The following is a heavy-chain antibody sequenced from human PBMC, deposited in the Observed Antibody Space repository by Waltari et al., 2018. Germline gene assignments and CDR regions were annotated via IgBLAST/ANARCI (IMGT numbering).Heavy chain of an antibody. CDR3: ARDRDDAFDI. CDR1: DYTFINYG. CDR2: ISTYNGNT. J-gene: IGHJ3*02. D-gene: IGHD3-10*01. Sequence: QVHLVQSGAEVKKPGASVKVSCKASDYTFINYGISCVRQAPGPGLEWMGWISTYNGNTKYGENFQGRVTLTTDTSTRTAYMELSSLSSDDTAVYYCARDRDDAFDIWGQGTMVTVSS. V-gene: IGHV1-18*01.